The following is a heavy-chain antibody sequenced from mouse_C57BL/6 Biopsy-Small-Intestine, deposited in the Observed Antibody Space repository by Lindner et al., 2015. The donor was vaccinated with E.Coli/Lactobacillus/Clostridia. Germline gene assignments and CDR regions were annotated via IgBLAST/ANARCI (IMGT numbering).Heavy chain of an antibody. CDR1: GFSFSDYG. D-gene: IGHD3-3*01. CDR3: ARPRAGTLDY. V-gene: IGHV5-17*01. J-gene: IGHJ4*01. Sequence: VQLQESGGGLVKPGGSLKLSCAASGFSFSDYGMHWVRQAPEKGLEWVAYISSGSSTIYNADTVKGRFTISRDNAKTTLFLQVTSLRSEDTAMYYCARPRAGTLDYWGRGTSVTVSS. CDR2: ISSGSSTI.